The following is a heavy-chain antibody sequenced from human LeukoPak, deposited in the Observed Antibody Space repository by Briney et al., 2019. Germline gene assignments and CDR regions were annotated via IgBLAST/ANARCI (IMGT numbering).Heavy chain of an antibody. CDR3: ARGSDDYGDYKY. J-gene: IGHJ4*02. Sequence: PSETLSLTCAVYGGSFSGYYWSWIRQPPGKGLEWIGEINHSRSTNYNPSLKSRVTISVDTSKNQFSLKLSSVTAADTAVYYCARGSDDYGDYKYWGQGTLVTVSS. D-gene: IGHD4-17*01. CDR1: GGSFSGYY. V-gene: IGHV4-34*01. CDR2: INHSRST.